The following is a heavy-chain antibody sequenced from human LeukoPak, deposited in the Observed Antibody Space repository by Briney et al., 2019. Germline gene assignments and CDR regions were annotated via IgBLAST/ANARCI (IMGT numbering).Heavy chain of an antibody. V-gene: IGHV4-4*02. D-gene: IGHD6-6*01. CDR3: ARDHGSSSSPARGYYYYYMDV. Sequence: SETLSLTCAVSGGSISSSSLWSWVRQPPGKGLEWFGEIYPSGSTNYNPSLKSRVTISVDKSKNQFSLNLSSVTAADTAVYYCARDHGSSSSPARGYYYYYMDVWGKGTTVTVSS. J-gene: IGHJ6*03. CDR2: IYPSGST. CDR1: GGSISSSSL.